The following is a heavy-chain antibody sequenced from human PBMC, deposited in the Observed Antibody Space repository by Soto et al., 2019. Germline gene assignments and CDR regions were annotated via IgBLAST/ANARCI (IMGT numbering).Heavy chain of an antibody. D-gene: IGHD2-21*01. CDR3: ASQLAYCGGDCYSGYYYYYMDV. J-gene: IGHJ6*03. V-gene: IGHV1-46*03. CDR1: GYTFTIYY. Sequence: ASVKVSCKASGYTFTIYYMHWVRQAPGQGLEWMGIINPSGGSTSYAQKFQGRVTMTRDTSTSTVYMELSSLRSEDTAVYYCASQLAYCGGDCYSGYYYYYMDVWGKGTTVTVSS. CDR2: INPSGGST.